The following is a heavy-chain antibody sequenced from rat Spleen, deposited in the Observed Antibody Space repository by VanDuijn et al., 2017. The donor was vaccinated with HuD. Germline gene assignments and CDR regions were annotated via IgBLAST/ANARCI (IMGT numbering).Heavy chain of an antibody. CDR3: VSHGARISRFAY. D-gene: IGHD2-7*01. CDR2: ISPSGGST. V-gene: IGHV5-25*01. Sequence: EVQLVESGGGLVQPGRSLKLSCAASGFTFSNYYMAWVRQAPKKGLEWVASISPSGGSTYYRDSVKGRFTISRDNAKSTLYLQMDSLRSEDTATYYCVSHGARISRFAYWGQGTLVTVSS. J-gene: IGHJ3*01. CDR1: GFTFSNYY.